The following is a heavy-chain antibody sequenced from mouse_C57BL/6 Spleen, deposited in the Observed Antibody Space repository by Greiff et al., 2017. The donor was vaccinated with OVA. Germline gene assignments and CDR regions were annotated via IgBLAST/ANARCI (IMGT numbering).Heavy chain of an antibody. Sequence: VQLKESGAELVRPGSSVKLSCKASGYTFTSYWMDWVKQRPGQGLEWIGNIYPSDSETHYNQKFKDKATLTVDKSSSTAYMQLSSPTSEDSAVYYCARRTTVVAHWYFDVWGTGTTVTVSS. V-gene: IGHV1-61*01. CDR1: GYTFTSYW. D-gene: IGHD1-1*01. J-gene: IGHJ1*03. CDR3: ARRTTVVAHWYFDV. CDR2: IYPSDSET.